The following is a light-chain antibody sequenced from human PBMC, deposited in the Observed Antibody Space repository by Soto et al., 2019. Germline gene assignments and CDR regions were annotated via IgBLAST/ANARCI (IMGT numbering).Light chain of an antibody. CDR2: EVS. CDR1: SSDVGGYNY. CDR3: SSYAGSNNFV. J-gene: IGLJ1*01. Sequence: QSVLTQPPSASGSPGQSVAISCTGTSSDVGGYNYVSWYQQHPGKAPRLMIYEVSRRPSGVPERFSGSKSGNTASLTVSGLQADDEAHYYCSSYAGSNNFVFGTGTKVTVL. V-gene: IGLV2-8*01.